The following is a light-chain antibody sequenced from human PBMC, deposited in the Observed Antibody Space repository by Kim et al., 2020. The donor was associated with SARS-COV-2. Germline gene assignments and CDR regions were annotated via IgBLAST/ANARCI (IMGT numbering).Light chain of an antibody. CDR2: TNN. Sequence: QSVLTQPPSASGTPGQRVTISCSGSSSNIGRNYVMWYQQLPGTAPKLLIFTNNQRPSGVPDRFSGSKSGTSASLAISGLRSEDKADYYCATWDDSLSGRVFGGGTQLTVL. CDR3: ATWDDSLSGRV. CDR1: SSNIGRNY. V-gene: IGLV1-47*02. J-gene: IGLJ2*01.